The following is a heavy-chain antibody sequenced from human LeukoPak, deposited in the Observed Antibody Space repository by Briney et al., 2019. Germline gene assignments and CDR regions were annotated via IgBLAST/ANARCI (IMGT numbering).Heavy chain of an antibody. CDR3: AKEFGELSKNLYYYYYYMDV. Sequence: KSSETLSLTCAVYGGSFSGYYWSWIRQPPGKGLEWIGEINHSGSTNYNPSLKSRVTISVDTSKNQFSLKLSSVTAADTAVYYCAKEFGELSKNLYYYYYYMDVWGKGTTVTVSS. CDR1: GGSFSGYY. CDR2: INHSGST. J-gene: IGHJ6*03. V-gene: IGHV4-34*01. D-gene: IGHD3-10*01.